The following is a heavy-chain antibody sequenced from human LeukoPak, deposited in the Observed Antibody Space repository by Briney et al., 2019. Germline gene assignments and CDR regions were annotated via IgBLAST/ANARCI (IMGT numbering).Heavy chain of an antibody. D-gene: IGHD3-10*01. CDR1: GFTISTYG. CDR3: AKSAYHSGNY. CDR2: ISGGTT. J-gene: IGHJ4*02. Sequence: GGSLRLSCAASGFTISTYGMTWVRQAPGKGLEWVSSISGGTTYYADSVKGRFTISRDNSKNTVSLQMNSLRAEDTAVYYCAKSAYHSGNYWGQGTLVTVSS. V-gene: IGHV3-23*01.